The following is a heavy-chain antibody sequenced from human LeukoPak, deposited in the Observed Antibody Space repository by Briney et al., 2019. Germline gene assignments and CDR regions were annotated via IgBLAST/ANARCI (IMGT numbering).Heavy chain of an antibody. CDR2: INTSGST. CDR3: ARGRQSGSYSSDFDF. Sequence: PSETLSLTCTVSGGSISSYYWSWIRQPAGKGLEWIGRINTSGSTNYNPSLRSRVTMSVDTSKNQFSLKLTSVTAADTAVYYCARGRQSGSYSSDFDFWGQGTLVTVSS. CDR1: GGSISSYY. V-gene: IGHV4-4*07. J-gene: IGHJ4*02. D-gene: IGHD1-26*01.